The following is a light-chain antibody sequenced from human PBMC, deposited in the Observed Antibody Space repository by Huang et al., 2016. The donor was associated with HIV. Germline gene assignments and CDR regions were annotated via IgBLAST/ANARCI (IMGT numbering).Light chain of an antibody. J-gene: IGKJ4*01. V-gene: IGKV3-11*01. CDR3: QQRSNWPRLT. CDR2: DAS. Sequence: EIVLTQSPATLSLSPGERATLSCRASQSVSSYLAWYQQKPGQAPRLVKYDASNRATGIPARFRGSGSGTDFTLTISSLEPEDFAVYYCQQRSNWPRLTFGGGTKVEIK. CDR1: QSVSSY.